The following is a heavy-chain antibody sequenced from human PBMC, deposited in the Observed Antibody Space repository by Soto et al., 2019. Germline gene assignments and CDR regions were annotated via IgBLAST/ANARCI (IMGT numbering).Heavy chain of an antibody. CDR2: IYSGGST. CDR3: ASNPLGYYDFWSGYHPFDY. CDR1: GFTVSSNY. V-gene: IGHV3-66*01. Sequence: GGSLRLSCAASGFTVSSNYMSWVRQAPWKGLEWVSVIYSGGSTYYADSVKGRFTISRDNSKNTLYLQMNSLRAEDTAVYYCASNPLGYYDFWSGYHPFDYWGQGTLVTVSS. J-gene: IGHJ4*02. D-gene: IGHD3-3*01.